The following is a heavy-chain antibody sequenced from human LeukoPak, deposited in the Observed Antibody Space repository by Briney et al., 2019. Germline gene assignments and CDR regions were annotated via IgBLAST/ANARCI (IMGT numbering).Heavy chain of an antibody. D-gene: IGHD3-10*01. CDR2: INHSGST. CDR3: AISLWFGESRAFDI. J-gene: IGHJ3*02. CDR1: GGSFSGYY. Sequence: PSETLSLTCAVYGGSFSGYYWSWIRQPPGKRLEWIGEINHSGSTNYNPSLKSRVTISVDTSKNQFSLKLSSVTAADTAVYYCAISLWFGESRAFDIWGQGTMVTVSS. V-gene: IGHV4-34*01.